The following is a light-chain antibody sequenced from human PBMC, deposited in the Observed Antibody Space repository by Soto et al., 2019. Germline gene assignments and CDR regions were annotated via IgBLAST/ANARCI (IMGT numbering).Light chain of an antibody. V-gene: IGKV3-20*01. J-gene: IGKJ4*01. CDR2: GAS. CDR1: QIVSSTC. CDR3: QYYGSSHRVT. Sequence: EIVLTQSPGTLSLSPGERATLSCRASQIVSSTCLTWYQQKPGQAPRRLIYGASIRATGIPDRFSGSGSGTGFTLTICRLDTEDFTLYYFQYYGSSHRVTFVGGTKVEFK.